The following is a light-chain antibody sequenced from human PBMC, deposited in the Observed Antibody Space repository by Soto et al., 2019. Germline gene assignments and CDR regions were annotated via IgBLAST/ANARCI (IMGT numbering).Light chain of an antibody. J-gene: IGLJ1*01. CDR2: SNN. Sequence: QSVLTQPPSASGTPGQRVTISCSGSSSNIGSNTVNWYQQLPGTAPKLLIYSNNQRPSGVPDRFSGSKSGTSASLAISGLQSEDEADYYCAAWDDSLNGSHVFGTGTKLTVL. CDR1: SSNIGSNT. V-gene: IGLV1-44*01. CDR3: AAWDDSLNGSHV.